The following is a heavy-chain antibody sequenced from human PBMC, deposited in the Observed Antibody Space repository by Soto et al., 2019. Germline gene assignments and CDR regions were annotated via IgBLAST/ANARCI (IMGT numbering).Heavy chain of an antibody. Sequence: GGSLRRSSPASGFTFSSYSMNCDRQAPGKGLEWVAYISRTSVTIYCADSVKGRFTISRDNAKNSLYLQMNSLRDEDTAVYYSARSFGQWLVYYYGMDVWGQGTTVSVSS. CDR3: ARSFGQWLVYYYGMDV. V-gene: IGHV3-48*02. CDR1: GFTFSSYS. J-gene: IGHJ6*02. D-gene: IGHD6-19*01. CDR2: ISRTSVTI.